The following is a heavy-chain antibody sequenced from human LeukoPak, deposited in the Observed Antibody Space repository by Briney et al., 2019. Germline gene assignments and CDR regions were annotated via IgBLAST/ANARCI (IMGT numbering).Heavy chain of an antibody. V-gene: IGHV4-61*01. CDR3: ARGPSSIAAAGN. CDR1: GGSISGGSYY. D-gene: IGHD6-13*01. CDR2: IYYSGST. Sequence: SETLSLTCTVSGGSISGGSYYWNWIRQPPGKGLEWIGYIYYSGSTNYNPSLKSRVTISVDTSKNQFSLKLSSVTAADTAVYYCARGPSSIAAAGNWGQGTLVTVSS. J-gene: IGHJ4*02.